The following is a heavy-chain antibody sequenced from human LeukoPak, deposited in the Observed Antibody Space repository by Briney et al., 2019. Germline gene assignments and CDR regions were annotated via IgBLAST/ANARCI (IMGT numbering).Heavy chain of an antibody. CDR2: IYYSGST. D-gene: IGHD3-3*01. CDR3: ARAQKYYDFWSGYSLDP. J-gene: IGHJ5*02. CDR1: GGSISSSSYY. V-gene: IGHV4-39*07. Sequence: PSETLSLTCTVSGGSISSSSYYWGWIRQPPGKGLEWIGSIYYSGSTYYNPSLKSRVTISVDTSKNQFSLKLSSVTAADTAVYYCARAQKYYDFWSGYSLDPWGQGTLVTVSS.